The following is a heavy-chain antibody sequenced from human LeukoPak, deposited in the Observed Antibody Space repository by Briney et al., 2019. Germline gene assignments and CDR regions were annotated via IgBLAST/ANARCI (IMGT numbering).Heavy chain of an antibody. V-gene: IGHV3-30*04. Sequence: GGSLRLSCAASGFTFSSYAMHWVRQAPGKGLEWVAVISYDGSNKYYADSVKGRLTISRDNSKNTLYLQMNSLRAEDTAVYYCARDRGSYDSTGYFQHWGQGTLVTVSS. CDR3: ARDRGSYDSTGYFQH. CDR2: ISYDGSNK. CDR1: GFTFSSYA. D-gene: IGHD3-22*01. J-gene: IGHJ1*01.